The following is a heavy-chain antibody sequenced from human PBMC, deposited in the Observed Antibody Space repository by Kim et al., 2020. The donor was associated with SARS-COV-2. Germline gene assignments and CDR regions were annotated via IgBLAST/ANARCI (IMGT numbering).Heavy chain of an antibody. CDR2: IYTSGST. CDR3: ARDGVGVDITIFGVVTYYGMDV. V-gene: IGHV4-4*07. J-gene: IGHJ6*02. CDR1: GGSISSYY. Sequence: SETLSLTCTVSGGSISSYYWSWIRQPAGKGLEWIGRIYTSGSTNYNPSLESRVTMSVDTSKNQFSLKLSSVTAADTAVYYCARDGVGVDITIFGVVTYYGMDVWGQGTTVTFSS. D-gene: IGHD3-3*01.